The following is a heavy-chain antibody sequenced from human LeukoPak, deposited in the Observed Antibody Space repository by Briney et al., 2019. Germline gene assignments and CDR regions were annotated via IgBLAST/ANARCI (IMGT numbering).Heavy chain of an antibody. J-gene: IGHJ5*02. Sequence: PGGSLRLSCAASGFTFSSYAMSWARQAPGKGLEWASGISGSGGSTYYADSVKGRFTISRDNSKNTLYLQMNSLRAEDTAVYYCAKRGYCSGGSCEYNWFDPWGQGTLVTVSS. CDR2: ISGSGGST. D-gene: IGHD2-15*01. V-gene: IGHV3-23*01. CDR3: AKRGYCSGGSCEYNWFDP. CDR1: GFTFSSYA.